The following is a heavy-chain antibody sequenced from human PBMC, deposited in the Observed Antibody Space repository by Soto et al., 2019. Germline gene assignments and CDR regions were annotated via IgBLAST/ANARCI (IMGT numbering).Heavy chain of an antibody. V-gene: IGHV4-39*01. D-gene: IGHD3-22*01. J-gene: IGHJ4*02. CDR2: IYYTGST. CDR3: ARQRRYYYDSSGYPDY. Sequence: SETLSLTCPVSGCSISSSSYYWGWIRQPPGKGLEWIGSIYYTGSTYYNPSLKSRVTISVDTSKNQFSLKLSSVTAADTAVYYCARQRRYYYDSSGYPDYWGQGTLVTVSS. CDR1: GCSISSSSYY.